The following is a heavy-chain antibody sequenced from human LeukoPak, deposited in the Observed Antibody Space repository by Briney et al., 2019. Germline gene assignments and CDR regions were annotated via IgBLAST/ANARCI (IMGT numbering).Heavy chain of an antibody. CDR3: AKQAYDSPRTDFDY. V-gene: IGHV3-23*01. J-gene: IGHJ4*02. Sequence: GGSLGLSCAASGLTFSRYAMSWVRQAPGKGLEWVSGVSTSGGSTYCADSVKGRFTISRDNSKNTLHLQMNSLRAEDTAIYYCAKQAYDSPRTDFDYWGQGTLVTVSS. D-gene: IGHD3-22*01. CDR2: VSTSGGST. CDR1: GLTFSRYA.